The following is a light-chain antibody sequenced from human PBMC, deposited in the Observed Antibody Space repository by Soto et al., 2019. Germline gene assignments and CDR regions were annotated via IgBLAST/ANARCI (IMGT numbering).Light chain of an antibody. Sequence: EIVMTQSPATLSVSPGERATLSCRASESVATNLAWYQQTPGQAPRLLIYGASNRATGIPARFSGSGSGTVFTLTISSLQSVDFAVYSCQHRDNWSYIFGQGTKLEMK. CDR2: GAS. CDR3: QHRDNWSYI. V-gene: IGKV3-15*01. J-gene: IGKJ2*01. CDR1: ESVATN.